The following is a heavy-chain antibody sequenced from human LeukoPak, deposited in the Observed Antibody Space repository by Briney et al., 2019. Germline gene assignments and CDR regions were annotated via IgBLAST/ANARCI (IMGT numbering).Heavy chain of an antibody. V-gene: IGHV1-69*04. J-gene: IGHJ4*02. CDR2: IIPILGIA. Sequence: SVKVSCKASGGTFSSYAISWVRQAPGQGLEWMGRIIPILGIANYAQKFQGRVTITADKSTSTAYMELSSLRSEDTAVYYCARDRQSGYSSGWTLWGQGTLVTVSS. CDR3: ARDRQSGYSSGWTL. D-gene: IGHD6-19*01. CDR1: GGTFSSYA.